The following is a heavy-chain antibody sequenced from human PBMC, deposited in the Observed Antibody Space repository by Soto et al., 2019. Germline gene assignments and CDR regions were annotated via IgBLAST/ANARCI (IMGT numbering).Heavy chain of an antibody. CDR1: GYTFTGYY. J-gene: IGHJ6*02. CDR3: ARGLELQLHYYYGMDV. D-gene: IGHD1-7*01. CDR2: INPNSGGT. Sequence: EASVKVSCKASGYTFTGYYMHWVRQAPGQGLEWMGWINPNSGGTNYAQKFQGWVTMTRDTSISTAYMELSRLRSDDTAVYYCARGLELQLHYYYGMDVWGQGTTVTVSS. V-gene: IGHV1-2*04.